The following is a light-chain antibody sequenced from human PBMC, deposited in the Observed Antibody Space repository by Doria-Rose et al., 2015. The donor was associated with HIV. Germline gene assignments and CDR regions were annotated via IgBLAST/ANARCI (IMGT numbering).Light chain of an antibody. CDR3: QQYGSSPRT. CDR1: QSVSSSY. V-gene: IGKV3-20*01. Sequence: EIVLTQSPGTLSLSPGERATLSCRASQSVSSSYLAWYQQKPGQAPRLLIYGASSRATGIPDRFSGSGSGTDSTLTISRLEPEDFAVYYCQQYGSSPRTFGQGTKVEI. J-gene: IGKJ1*01. CDR2: GAS.